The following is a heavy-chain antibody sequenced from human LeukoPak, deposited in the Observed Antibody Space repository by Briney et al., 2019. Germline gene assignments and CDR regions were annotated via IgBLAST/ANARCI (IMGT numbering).Heavy chain of an antibody. V-gene: IGHV3-23*01. CDR2: ISGNTGST. D-gene: IGHD6-19*01. Sequence: GGSLRLSCAASGFTFSNYTMTWVRQAPGKGLEWVSVISGNTGSTYYADSVKGRFTISRDNSKNTLYLQMNSLRAEDTAVYYCAKEADISGWYVDYWGQGSLVTVSS. J-gene: IGHJ4*02. CDR3: AKEADISGWYVDY. CDR1: GFTFSNYT.